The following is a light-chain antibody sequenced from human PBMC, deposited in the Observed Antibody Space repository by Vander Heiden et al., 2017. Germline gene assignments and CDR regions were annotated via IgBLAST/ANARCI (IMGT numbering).Light chain of an antibody. CDR3: QQYDNLPLT. CDR1: QDISNY. J-gene: IGKJ4*01. V-gene: IGKV1-33*01. CDR2: DAS. Sequence: DIQMTPSPSSLSASVGDRVTITCQASQDISNYLNWYQQKPGKAPKLLIYDASNVEKGVPSRFSGSGSGTDFTFTISSLQPEDIATYYCQQYDNLPLTFGGGTKVEIK.